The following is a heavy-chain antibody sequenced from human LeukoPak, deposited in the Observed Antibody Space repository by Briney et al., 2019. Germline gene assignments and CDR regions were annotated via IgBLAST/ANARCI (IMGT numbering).Heavy chain of an antibody. J-gene: IGHJ4*02. CDR2: IDAAADT. CDR3: AKGGISEVGGLGY. Sequence: GGSLRLACAGSGFPFSTFAMTRVRLAPGKGLEWVSSIDAAADTYYADSVRGRFSISRDNSKTTLFLQMNSLTAEDTAVYYCAKGGISEVGGLGYWGQGTLVTVSS. V-gene: IGHV3-23*01. CDR1: GFPFSTFA. D-gene: IGHD6-13*01.